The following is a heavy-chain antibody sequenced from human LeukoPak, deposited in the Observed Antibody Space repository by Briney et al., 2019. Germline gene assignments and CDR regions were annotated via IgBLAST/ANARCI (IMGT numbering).Heavy chain of an antibody. D-gene: IGHD3-22*01. J-gene: IGHJ2*01. Sequence: ASVKVSCKASGYTFTSYDINWVRQATGQGLGWMGWMNPNSGNTGYAQKFQGRVTMTRNTSISTAYMELSSLRSEDTAVYYCARVSSSVSSGYWDWYFDLWGRGTLVTVSS. CDR1: GYTFTSYD. V-gene: IGHV1-8*01. CDR3: ARVSSSVSSGYWDWYFDL. CDR2: MNPNSGNT.